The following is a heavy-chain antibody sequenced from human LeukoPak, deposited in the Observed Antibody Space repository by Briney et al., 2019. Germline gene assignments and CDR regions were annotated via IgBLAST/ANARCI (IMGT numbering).Heavy chain of an antibody. CDR2: ISGSGDRT. V-gene: IGHV3-23*01. CDR1: GFTFSSYG. D-gene: IGHD3-16*01. J-gene: IGHJ4*02. Sequence: AGGSLRLSCAAAGFTFSSYGMSWVRQAPGKGLEWVSAISGSGDRTYYADSVKGRFTISRDNAKNSLYLQMNSLRAEDTALYYCARDPGGMYYFDYWGQGTLVTVSS. CDR3: ARDPGGMYYFDY.